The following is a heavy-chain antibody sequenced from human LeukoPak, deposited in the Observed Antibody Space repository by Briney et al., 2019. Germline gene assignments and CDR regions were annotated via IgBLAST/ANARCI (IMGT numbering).Heavy chain of an antibody. CDR1: GFTVSSNY. Sequence: LTGGSLRLSCAASGFTVSSNYMSWVRQAPGKGLEWVSVIYSGGSIYYADSVKGRFTISRDNSKNTLYLQMNSLRAEDTAVYYCAKLTGVSSSWYPGWEELVFDYWGQGTLVTVSS. D-gene: IGHD6-13*01. V-gene: IGHV3-53*01. CDR2: IYSGGSI. CDR3: AKLTGVSSSWYPGWEELVFDY. J-gene: IGHJ4*02.